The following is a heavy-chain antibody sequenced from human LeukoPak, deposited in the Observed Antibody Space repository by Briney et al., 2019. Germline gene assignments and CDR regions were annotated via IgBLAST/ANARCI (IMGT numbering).Heavy chain of an antibody. Sequence: GSLRLSCAASGFTFSSYWMSWIRQPPGKGLEWIGSIYYSGSTYYNPSLKSRVTISVDTSKNQSSLKLSSVTAADTAVYYCASKERQLPPLDSSGSSPDYWGQGTLVTVSS. CDR3: ASKERQLPPLDSSGSSPDY. J-gene: IGHJ4*02. D-gene: IGHD3-22*01. CDR1: GFTFSSYW. CDR2: IYYSGST. V-gene: IGHV4-39*01.